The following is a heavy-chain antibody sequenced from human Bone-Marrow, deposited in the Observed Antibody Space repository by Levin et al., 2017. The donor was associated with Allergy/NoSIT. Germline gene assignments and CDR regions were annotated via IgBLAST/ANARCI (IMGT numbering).Heavy chain of an antibody. J-gene: IGHJ3*02. Sequence: GESLKISCVASGFRLRDYNMNWVRQAPGKGLEWVASIDSGTGDTFYGDAVKGRFTISRDDGISSVYLEMNSLSLEDTAGYFCASPREFCVTTTTCYFVFDIWGQGTMVTVSS. CDR1: GFRLRDYN. D-gene: IGHD2-2*01. CDR2: IDSGTGDT. V-gene: IGHV3-21*01. CDR3: ASPREFCVTTTTCYFVFDI.